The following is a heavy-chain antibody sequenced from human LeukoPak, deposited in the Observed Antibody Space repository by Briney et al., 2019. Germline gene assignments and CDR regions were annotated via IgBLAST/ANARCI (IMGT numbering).Heavy chain of an antibody. D-gene: IGHD5-12*01. J-gene: IGHJ4*02. CDR3: AKASGYVLYCFDY. CDR1: GFTFSSYA. Sequence: GGSLRLSCAASGFTFSSYAMSWVRQAPGKGLEWVSGISASGGSTYYADSVKGQFTISRDNSKNTLYLQMNSLRAEDTAVYYCAKASGYVLYCFDYWGQGTLVTVSS. CDR2: ISASGGST. V-gene: IGHV3-23*01.